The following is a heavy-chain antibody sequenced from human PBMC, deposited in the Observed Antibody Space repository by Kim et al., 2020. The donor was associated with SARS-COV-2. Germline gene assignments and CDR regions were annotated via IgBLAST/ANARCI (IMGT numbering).Heavy chain of an antibody. CDR3: ARYSSSWYGAYFDY. CDR2: IYYSGST. CDR1: GGSISSSSYY. D-gene: IGHD6-13*01. Sequence: SETLSLTCTVSGGSISSSSYYWGWIRQPPGKGLEWIGSIYYSGSTYYNPSLKSRVTISVDTSKNQFSLKLSSVTAADTAVYYCARYSSSWYGAYFDYWG. V-gene: IGHV4-39*01. J-gene: IGHJ4*01.